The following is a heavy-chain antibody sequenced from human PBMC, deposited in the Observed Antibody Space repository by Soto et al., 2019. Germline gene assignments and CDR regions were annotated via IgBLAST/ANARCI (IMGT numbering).Heavy chain of an antibody. CDR3: ARDQGGDEPFDY. D-gene: IGHD5-12*01. Sequence: PSETLSLTCTVSGGSISSYYWSWIRQPPGKGLEWIGYIYYSGSTNYNPSLKSRVTISVDTSKNQFSLKLSSVTAADTAVYYCARDQGGDEPFDYWGQGTLVTVSS. CDR2: IYYSGST. V-gene: IGHV4-59*01. CDR1: GGSISSYY. J-gene: IGHJ4*02.